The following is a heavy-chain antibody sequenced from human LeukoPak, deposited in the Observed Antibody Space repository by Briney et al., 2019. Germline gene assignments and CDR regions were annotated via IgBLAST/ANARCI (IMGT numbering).Heavy chain of an antibody. D-gene: IGHD2-2*03. Sequence: ASVKVSCKASGYTFTSYGISWVRQAPGQGLEWMGWINPNSGGTNYAQKFQGRVTMTRDTSISTAYMELSSLRSEDTAVYYCARVEMDDPPSTDDDYWGQGTLVTVSS. J-gene: IGHJ4*02. V-gene: IGHV1-2*02. CDR3: ARVEMDDPPSTDDDY. CDR1: GYTFTSYG. CDR2: INPNSGGT.